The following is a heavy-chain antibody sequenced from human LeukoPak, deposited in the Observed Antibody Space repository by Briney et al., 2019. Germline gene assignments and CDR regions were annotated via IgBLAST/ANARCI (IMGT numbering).Heavy chain of an antibody. Sequence: SETLSLTCTVSGGSISSYYWSWIRQPPGKGLEWVGYIYYSGSTNYNPSLTSGVTISVDTSKNQFSLKLSSVTAADTAVYYCASSIVVVPAAPFDYWGQGTLVTVSS. J-gene: IGHJ4*02. V-gene: IGHV4-59*01. CDR3: ASSIVVVPAAPFDY. D-gene: IGHD2-2*01. CDR2: IYYSGST. CDR1: GGSISSYY.